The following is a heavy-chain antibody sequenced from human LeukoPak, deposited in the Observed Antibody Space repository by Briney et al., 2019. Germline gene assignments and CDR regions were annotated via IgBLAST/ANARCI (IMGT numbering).Heavy chain of an antibody. D-gene: IGHD3/OR15-3a*01. CDR3: ASTVRGLVIEFNWFDP. CDR2: IIPILGIA. V-gene: IGHV1-69*04. Sequence: SVKVSCKASGGTFSSYAISWVRQAPGQGLEWMGRIIPILGIANCAQKFQGRVTITADKSTSTAYMELSSLRSEDTAVYYCASTVRGLVIEFNWFDPWGQGTLVTVSS. J-gene: IGHJ5*02. CDR1: GGTFSSYA.